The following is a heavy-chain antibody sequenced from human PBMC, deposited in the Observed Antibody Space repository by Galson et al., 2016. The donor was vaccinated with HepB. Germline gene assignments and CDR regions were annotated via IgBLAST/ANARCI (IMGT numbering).Heavy chain of an antibody. CDR1: GFTFTNAW. CDR2: IKSKTDGGTT. Sequence: SLRLSCAASGFTFTNAWMSWVRQAPGKGLEWVGRIKSKTDGGTTDYVAPVKGRFTTSRDDSKNTVYLQMNSLTTEDTAVYYCRRYEGSTGSDYWGRGTLVTVSS. V-gene: IGHV3-15*01. J-gene: IGHJ4*02. D-gene: IGHD3-16*01. CDR3: RRYEGSTGSDY.